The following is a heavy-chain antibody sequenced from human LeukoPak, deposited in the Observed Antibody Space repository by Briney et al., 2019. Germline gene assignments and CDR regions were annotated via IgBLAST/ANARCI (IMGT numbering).Heavy chain of an antibody. J-gene: IGHJ4*02. CDR1: GLTVSNNY. CDR2: IYSGGTT. CDR3: ARDRAPPSSWYFDY. D-gene: IGHD2-2*01. V-gene: IGHV3-66*01. Sequence: GGSLRLSCAVSGLTVSNNYMSWVRQAPGKGLEWVSVIYSGGTTYYADSVKGRFTISRDNSKNTLYLHMNSLRAEDTAVYYCARDRAPPSSWYFDYWGQGTLVTVSS.